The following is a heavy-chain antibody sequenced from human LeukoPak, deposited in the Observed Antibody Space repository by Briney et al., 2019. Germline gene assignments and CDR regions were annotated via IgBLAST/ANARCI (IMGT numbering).Heavy chain of an antibody. V-gene: IGHV4-59*01. CDR1: GGSFSSYY. J-gene: IGHJ4*02. CDR2: IYYSGST. Sequence: SETLSLTCTVSGGSFSSYYWSWIRQPPGKGLEWIGYIYYSGSTNYNPSLKSRVTMSVDTSKNQFSLKLSSVTAADTAVYYCASGAPFETYFEYWGQGTLVTVSS. CDR3: ASGAPFETYFEY. D-gene: IGHD3-10*01.